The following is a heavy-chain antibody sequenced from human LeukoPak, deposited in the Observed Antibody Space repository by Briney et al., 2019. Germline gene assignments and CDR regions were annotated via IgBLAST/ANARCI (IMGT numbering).Heavy chain of an antibody. CDR2: INPSGGST. D-gene: IGHD4-23*01. V-gene: IGHV1-46*01. CDR3: ARSEVNDYGGNSDWFDP. J-gene: IGHJ5*02. Sequence: GASVTVSCKASGYTFTSYYMHWVRQAPGQGLEWTGIINPSGGSTSYAQKFQGRVTITTDESTSTAYMELSSLRSEDTAVYYCARSEVNDYGGNSDWFDPWGQGTLVTVSS. CDR1: GYTFTSYY.